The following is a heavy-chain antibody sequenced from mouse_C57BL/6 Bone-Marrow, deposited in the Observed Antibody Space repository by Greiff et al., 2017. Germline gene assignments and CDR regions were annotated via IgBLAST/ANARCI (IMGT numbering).Heavy chain of an antibody. D-gene: IGHD1-1*01. CDR1: GYSFTGYY. Sequence: VQLQQSGPELVKPGASVKISCKASGYSFTGYYMNWVKQSPEKSLEWIGEINPSTGGTTYNQKFKAKATLTVDKSSRTAYMQLKSLTSEDSAVYYCARSAGTLFDYWGQGTTLTVSS. V-gene: IGHV1-42*01. CDR3: ARSAGTLFDY. J-gene: IGHJ2*01. CDR2: INPSTGGT.